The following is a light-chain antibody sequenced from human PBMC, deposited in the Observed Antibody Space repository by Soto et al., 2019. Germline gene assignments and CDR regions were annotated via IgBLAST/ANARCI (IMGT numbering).Light chain of an antibody. J-gene: IGKJ5*01. CDR1: QSVRSY. Sequence: EIVLTQSPATLSLSPGERATLSCRASQSVRSYLAWYQQKPGQAPRLLIYDASNRATGIPARFSGSGSGTDFTLTISGLEPEDFAVYYCQQRSNWITFGQGTRLEIK. V-gene: IGKV3-11*01. CDR3: QQRSNWIT. CDR2: DAS.